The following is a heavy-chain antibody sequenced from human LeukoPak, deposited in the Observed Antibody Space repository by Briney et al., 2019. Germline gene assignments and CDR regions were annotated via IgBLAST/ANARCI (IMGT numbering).Heavy chain of an antibody. V-gene: IGHV4-4*07. D-gene: IGHD6-19*01. Sequence: SETLSLTCTVSGGSISSYYWSWIRQPAGKGLQWIGRIYTSGNTNYNPSLKSRVTMSLDMSKNQFSLKLSSVTAADTAVYYCAKGAGPPWFDPWGQGILVTVSS. CDR1: GGSISSYY. CDR3: AKGAGPPWFDP. J-gene: IGHJ5*02. CDR2: IYTSGNT.